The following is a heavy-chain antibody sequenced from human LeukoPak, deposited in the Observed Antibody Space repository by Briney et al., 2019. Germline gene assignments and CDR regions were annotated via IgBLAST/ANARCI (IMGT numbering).Heavy chain of an antibody. Sequence: SETLSLTCTVSGGSISSYCWSCIRQPAGKGLEWIGRICTSGSTNYNPSLKSRVTMSVDTSKNQFSLKLSSEDAADTAVYYCAEGGQWLRVWGQGTLVTVSS. J-gene: IGHJ4*02. V-gene: IGHV4-4*07. CDR1: GGSISSYC. CDR3: AEGGQWLRV. CDR2: ICTSGST. D-gene: IGHD6-19*01.